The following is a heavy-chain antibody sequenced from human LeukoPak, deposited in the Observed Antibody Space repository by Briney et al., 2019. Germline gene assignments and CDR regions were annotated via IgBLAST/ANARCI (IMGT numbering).Heavy chain of an antibody. D-gene: IGHD3-22*01. J-gene: IGHJ3*01. CDR2: TYYRSKWYT. V-gene: IGHV6-1*01. Sequence: SQTLSLTCAISGDGVSSNSAGWNCLSHSPSRGLEWLGTTYYRSKWYTHYAESVKSRIIINPDTSKNQFSLQLNSVTPEYTAVYYCARDRGGYYFDNSLDMWGQGTMVTVSS. CDR3: ARDRGGYYFDNSLDM. CDR1: GDGVSSNSAG.